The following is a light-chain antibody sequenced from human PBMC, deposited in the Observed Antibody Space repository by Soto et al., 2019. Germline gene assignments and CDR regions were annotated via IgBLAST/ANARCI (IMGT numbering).Light chain of an antibody. CDR1: QSVSSSY. V-gene: IGKV3-20*01. J-gene: IGKJ1*01. CDR2: GAS. CDR3: QQYGIFVT. Sequence: EIVLTQSPGTLSLSPGERATLSCRASQSVSSSYLAWYQQKPGQAPRLLIYGASSRATGIPDRFSGSGSGTDFTLTISRLEPEDFAVYYWQQYGIFVTFGQGTKVEIK.